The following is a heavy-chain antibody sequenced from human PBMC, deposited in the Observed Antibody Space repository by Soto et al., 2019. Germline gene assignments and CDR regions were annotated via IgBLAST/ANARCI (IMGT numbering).Heavy chain of an antibody. J-gene: IGHJ6*02. V-gene: IGHV5-10-1*01. CDR2: IDPSDSYT. CDR3: ARLAMATRRGYYGMDV. D-gene: IGHD5-12*01. CDR1: GYSFTSYW. Sequence: EVQLVQSGAEVKKPGESLRISCKGSGYSFTSYWISWVRQMPGKGLEWMGRIDPSDSYTNYSPSCQGHVTISADKSISTADLQWSSLKASDTAMYYCARLAMATRRGYYGMDVCGQGTTVTVSS.